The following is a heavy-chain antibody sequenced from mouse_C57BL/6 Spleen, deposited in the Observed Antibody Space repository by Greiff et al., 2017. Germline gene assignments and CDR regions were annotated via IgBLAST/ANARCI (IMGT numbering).Heavy chain of an antibody. CDR2: IYPGNSDT. CDR1: GYTFTSYW. J-gene: IGHJ2*01. D-gene: IGHD2-4*01. V-gene: IGHV1-5*01. CDR3: TRPYDYDPLFDY. Sequence: VQLQQSGTVLARPGASVKMSCKTSGYTFTSYWMHWVKQRPGQGLEWIGAIYPGNSDTSYNQKFKGKAKLTAVTSASTAYMELSSLTNEDSAVYYCTRPYDYDPLFDYWGQGTTLTVSS.